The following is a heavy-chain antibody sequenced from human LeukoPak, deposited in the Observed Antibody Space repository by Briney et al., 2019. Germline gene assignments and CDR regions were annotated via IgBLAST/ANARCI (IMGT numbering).Heavy chain of an antibody. D-gene: IGHD3-22*01. CDR1: GFTFSNAY. CDR3: TTVGVTYYDTSGYSPLGDAFDV. J-gene: IGHJ3*01. CDR2: IKSKIDGRTT. Sequence: PGGSLRLSCEASGFTFSNAYMSWVRQAPGKGLEWVGRIKSKIDGRTTDSAAPVKGRFTISRDDSTRTLYLQMNSLKMEDTAVYYCTTVGVTYYDTSGYSPLGDAFDVWGQGTMVTVSS. V-gene: IGHV3-15*01.